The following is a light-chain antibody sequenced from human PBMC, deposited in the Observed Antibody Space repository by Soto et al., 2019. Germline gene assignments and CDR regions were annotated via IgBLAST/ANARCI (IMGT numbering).Light chain of an antibody. V-gene: IGKV1-12*01. J-gene: IGKJ1*01. CDR2: AAS. CDR1: QRISNW. Sequence: IQMTHSPSSFSSSFLYIFTITCRATQRISNWLAWYQQKPGKAPKLLIYAASSLQSGVPSRFSGSGSGTDYTLTITGLQPEDFATYFCQQANTFPWTFGQGTKVDIK. CDR3: QQANTFPWT.